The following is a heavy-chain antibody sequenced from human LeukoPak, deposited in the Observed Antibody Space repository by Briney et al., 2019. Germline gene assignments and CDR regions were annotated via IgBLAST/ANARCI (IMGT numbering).Heavy chain of an antibody. CDR3: ARGRPHGNDY. J-gene: IGHJ4*02. D-gene: IGHD4-23*01. Sequence: GGSLRLSCAASGFTFSSHWMHWVRQAPGKGLVWVSRINSDGSDTSYADSVKGRFTISRDNAKNTLYLQMNSLRVEDTAVYYCARGRPHGNDYWGQGTLVTVSS. V-gene: IGHV3-74*01. CDR2: INSDGSDT. CDR1: GFTFSSHW.